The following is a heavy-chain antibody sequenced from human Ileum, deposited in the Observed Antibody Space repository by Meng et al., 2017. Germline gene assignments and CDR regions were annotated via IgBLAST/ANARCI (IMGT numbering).Heavy chain of an antibody. Sequence: QVKLPESGPGLVRPSETLSLICTVSGGSVSSAGYQWGWIRQPPGKGLEWIGYASTNYNPSLKSRVTISLDTSKNQFSMKLSSVTAADTAVYYCARDHWGSLDYWGQGILVTVSS. D-gene: IGHD7-27*01. CDR2: AST. J-gene: IGHJ4*02. CDR3: ARDHWGSLDY. CDR1: GGSVSSAGYQ. V-gene: IGHV4-61*08.